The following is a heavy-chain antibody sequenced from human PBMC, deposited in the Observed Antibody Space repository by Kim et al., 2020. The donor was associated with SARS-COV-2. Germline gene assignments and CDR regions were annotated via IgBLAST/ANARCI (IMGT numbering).Heavy chain of an antibody. Sequence: ASVKVSCKASGYTFTSYDINWVRQATGQGLEWMGWMNPNSGNTGFAQKFQGRVTMTRNTSISTAYMELSSLRSEDTAVYYCARTFYGSGSGIPLYYGMDVWGQGTTVTVSS. CDR1: GYTFTSYD. J-gene: IGHJ6*02. CDR3: ARTFYGSGSGIPLYYGMDV. CDR2: MNPNSGNT. V-gene: IGHV1-8*01. D-gene: IGHD3-10*01.